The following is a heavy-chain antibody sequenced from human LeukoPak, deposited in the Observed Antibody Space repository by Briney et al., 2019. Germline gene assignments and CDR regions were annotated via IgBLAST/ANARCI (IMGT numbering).Heavy chain of an antibody. CDR1: GFTFRSHW. Sequence: GESLGLSCAASGFTFRSHWMSWVRQAPGKGLEWVANINQDGSEKHYVDYVKGRFTISRDNAKNSLYLQMNSLRAEDTAMYYCARDSEHSSSFAFDIWGQGTMVTVSS. D-gene: IGHD6-13*01. CDR2: INQDGSEK. V-gene: IGHV3-7*01. CDR3: ARDSEHSSSFAFDI. J-gene: IGHJ3*02.